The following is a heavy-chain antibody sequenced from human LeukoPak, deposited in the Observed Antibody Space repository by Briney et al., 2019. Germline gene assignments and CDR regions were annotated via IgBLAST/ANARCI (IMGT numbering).Heavy chain of an antibody. D-gene: IGHD1-26*01. CDR3: ARVQSGSSAGNYGMDV. V-gene: IGHV3-74*01. Sequence: GGSLRLSCAASGFTFSNYWMHWVRQAPGKGLVWVSRINSDGSSTTYADSVKGRFTISRDNAKNTLYVQMNGLRAEDTAVYYCARVQSGSSAGNYGMDVWGQGTTVTVSS. CDR2: INSDGSST. CDR1: GFTFSNYW. J-gene: IGHJ6*02.